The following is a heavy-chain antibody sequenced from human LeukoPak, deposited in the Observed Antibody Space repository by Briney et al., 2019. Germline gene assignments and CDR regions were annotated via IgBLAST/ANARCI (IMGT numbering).Heavy chain of an antibody. D-gene: IGHD6-13*01. Sequence: ASVTDSCKSSGYTFSGYYMHWVRQAPGQGLQWVGWINPNSGDTHYAQMFQGRVTMTRDTSINTAYMELRRVRSDDTAVYYCAKSAQYSSAWFTGSFDYWGQGTLVTVSS. J-gene: IGHJ4*02. CDR1: GYTFSGYY. CDR2: INPNSGDT. CDR3: AKSAQYSSAWFTGSFDY. V-gene: IGHV1-2*02.